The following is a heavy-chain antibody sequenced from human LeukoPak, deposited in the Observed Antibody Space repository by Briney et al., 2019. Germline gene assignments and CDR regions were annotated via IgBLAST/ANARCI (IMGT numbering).Heavy chain of an antibody. J-gene: IGHJ5*02. CDR3: ARGRGYSSGWLQNWFDP. Sequence: ASVKVSCKASGYSFTNYGISWVRQAPGQGLEWMGWISAYNGYTHFAQKFQGRVTMTRNTSISTAYMELSSLRSEDTAVYYCARGRGYSSGWLQNWFDPWGQGTLVTVSS. D-gene: IGHD6-19*01. CDR1: GYSFTNYG. CDR2: ISAYNGYT. V-gene: IGHV1-18*01.